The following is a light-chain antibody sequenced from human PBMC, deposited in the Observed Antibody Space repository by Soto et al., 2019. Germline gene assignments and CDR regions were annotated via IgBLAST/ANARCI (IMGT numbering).Light chain of an antibody. V-gene: IGKV2-28*01. J-gene: IGKJ1*01. CDR1: QSLLHSNGYNY. CDR3: MQAQQTPWT. CDR2: LGS. Sequence: DLVMTPSPLSLPVTPGEPASISCRSSQSLLHSNGYNYLDWYLQKPGQSPQLLIYLGSNRASGVPARFSGSGSGTDFTLKISRVEAEDVGVYYCMQAQQTPWTFGQGTKVEIK.